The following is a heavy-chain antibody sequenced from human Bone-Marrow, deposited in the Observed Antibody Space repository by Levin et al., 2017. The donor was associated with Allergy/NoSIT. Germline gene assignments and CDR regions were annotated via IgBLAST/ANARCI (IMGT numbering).Heavy chain of an antibody. J-gene: IGHJ2*01. V-gene: IGHV4-39*01. CDR2: IFWSGTT. CDR1: GASIRNPDYY. CDR3: ARQRYVDWQWGWYFDV. Sequence: SETLSLTCSVSGASIRNPDYYWTWVRQSSGKGLEWIGSIFWSGTTYYNPSLESRIYMSVDTSKNQFSLRLWSVTASDTTVYYCARQRYVDWQWGWYFDVWGRGAQVTITS. D-gene: IGHD3-9*01.